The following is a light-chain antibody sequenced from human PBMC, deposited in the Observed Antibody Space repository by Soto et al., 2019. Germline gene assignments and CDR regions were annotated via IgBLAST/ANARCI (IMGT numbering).Light chain of an antibody. CDR3: QQHSSSPWT. V-gene: IGKV3-20*01. Sequence: DIVLPQSPGTLSLSPGESAALSCRASQSVTSDYLVWYRQKPGQAPRLLIYAVSSRAAGIPDRFSGSGSGTDFTLTITRLEPEDSAVYYCQQHSSSPWTFGQGTRVE. CDR1: QSVTSDY. J-gene: IGKJ1*01. CDR2: AVS.